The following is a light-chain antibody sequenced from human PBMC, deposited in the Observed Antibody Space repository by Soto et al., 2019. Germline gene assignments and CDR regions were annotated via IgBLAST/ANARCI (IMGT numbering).Light chain of an antibody. CDR2: DVS. CDR3: CSYAGRYTSV. CDR1: SSDVGSYNY. J-gene: IGLJ1*01. V-gene: IGLV2-11*01. Sequence: QSGLTQPRSVSGSPGQSVTISCTGTSSDVGSYNYVSWYQQHPDKAPKLMIYDVSKLPSGVPDRFSGSKSGNTASLTISGLQAEDEADYYCCSYAGRYTSVFGTGTKVTVL.